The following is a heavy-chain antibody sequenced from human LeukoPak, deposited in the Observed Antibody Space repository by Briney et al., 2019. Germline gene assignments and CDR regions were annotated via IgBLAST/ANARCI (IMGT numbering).Heavy chain of an antibody. CDR1: GYTFTSYY. V-gene: IGHV1-46*01. Sequence: ASVKVSCKASGYTFTSYYMHWVRQAPGQWLEWMGIINPSGGSTSYAQKFQGRVTMTRDASTSTVYMELSSLRSEDTAVYYCALKWAYDSSGYYGALDIWGQGTMVTVSS. CDR2: INPSGGST. CDR3: ALKWAYDSSGYYGALDI. D-gene: IGHD3-22*01. J-gene: IGHJ3*02.